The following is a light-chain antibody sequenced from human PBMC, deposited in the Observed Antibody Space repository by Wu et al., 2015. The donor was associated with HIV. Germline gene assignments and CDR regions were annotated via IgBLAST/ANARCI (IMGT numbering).Light chain of an antibody. CDR3: QQLNSFPLT. J-gene: IGKJ5*01. Sequence: IQLTQSPSSLSASIGDRVSITCRASQDIVTYLAWYQQTPGKAPRVLIYDASTLQSGAPXRFSGSGSGADFTLTISGLQREDFAIYYCQQLNSFPLTFGQGTRLEIK. V-gene: IGKV1-9*01. CDR2: DAS. CDR1: QDIVTY.